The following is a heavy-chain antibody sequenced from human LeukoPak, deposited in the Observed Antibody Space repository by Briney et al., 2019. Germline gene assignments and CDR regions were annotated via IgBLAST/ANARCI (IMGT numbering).Heavy chain of an antibody. D-gene: IGHD6-13*01. CDR3: ARGYSSSWYVRYFQH. V-gene: IGHV4-38-2*02. CDR2: INHSGST. Sequence: SETLSLTCTVSGYSISSGYYWGWIRQPPGKGLEWIGEINHSGSTNYNPSLKSRVTISVDTSKNQFSLKLSSVTAADTAVYYCARGYSSSWYVRYFQHWGQGTLVTVSS. J-gene: IGHJ1*01. CDR1: GYSISSGYY.